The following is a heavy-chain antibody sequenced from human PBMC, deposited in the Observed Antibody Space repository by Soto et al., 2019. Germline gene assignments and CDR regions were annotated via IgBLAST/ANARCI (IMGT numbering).Heavy chain of an antibody. Sequence: SETLSLTCTVSGGSISSSSYYWGWIRQPPGKGLEWIGSIYYSGSTYYNPSLKSRVTISVDTSKNQFSLKLSSVTAADTAVYYCARHRETGAIGCRGYYYYYGMDVWGQGTTVTVSS. CDR2: IYYSGST. D-gene: IGHD2-21*01. J-gene: IGHJ6*02. CDR3: ARHRETGAIGCRGYYYYYGMDV. CDR1: GGSISSSSYY. V-gene: IGHV4-39*01.